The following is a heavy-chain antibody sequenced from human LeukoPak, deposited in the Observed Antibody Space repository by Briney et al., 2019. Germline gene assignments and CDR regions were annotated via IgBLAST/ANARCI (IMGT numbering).Heavy chain of an antibody. CDR1: GFTFSSYA. J-gene: IGHJ4*02. Sequence: GSLRLSCAASGFTFSSYAMSWARQAPGKGLEWVSAISGSGGSTYYADSVKGRFTISRDNSKNTLYLQMNSLRAEDTAVYYCAKKSGDSSGYSFDYWGQGTLVTVSS. D-gene: IGHD3-22*01. V-gene: IGHV3-23*01. CDR2: ISGSGGST. CDR3: AKKSGDSSGYSFDY.